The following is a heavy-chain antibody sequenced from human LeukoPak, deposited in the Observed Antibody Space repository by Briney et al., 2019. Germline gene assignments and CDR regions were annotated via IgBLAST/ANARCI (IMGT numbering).Heavy chain of an antibody. CDR3: VTHITMIRG. J-gene: IGHJ4*02. CDR2: ISGSGGST. Sequence: GGSLRLSCAASGFTFSSYGMSWVRQAPGEGLEWVSAISGSGGSTYYADSVKGRFTISRDNAKNSLYLQMNSLRAEDTAVYYCVTHITMIRGWGQGTLVTVSS. V-gene: IGHV3-23*01. D-gene: IGHD3-10*01. CDR1: GFTFSSYG.